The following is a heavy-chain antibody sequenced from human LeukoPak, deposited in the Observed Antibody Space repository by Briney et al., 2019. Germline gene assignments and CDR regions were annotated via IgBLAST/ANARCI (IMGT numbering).Heavy chain of an antibody. Sequence: SETLSLTRTVSGGSISYYYWSWIRQPPGKGLEWIGYIYYSGSTNYNPSLKSRVTISVDTSKNQFSLKLSSVTAADTAVYYCARERSPGSYYDAFDIWGQGTMVTGSS. CDR1: GGSISYYY. D-gene: IGHD1-26*01. CDR3: ARERSPGSYYDAFDI. V-gene: IGHV4-59*01. CDR2: IYYSGST. J-gene: IGHJ3*02.